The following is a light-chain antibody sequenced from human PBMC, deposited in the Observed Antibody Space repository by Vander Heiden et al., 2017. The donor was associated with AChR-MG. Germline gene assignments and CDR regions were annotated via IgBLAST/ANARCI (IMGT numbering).Light chain of an antibody. CDR2: LGS. CDR1: QSLLHSNGYNY. V-gene: IGKV2-28*01. Sequence: DIVRTQSPLSLPVTPGEPASISCRSSQSLLHSNGYNYLDWYLQKPGQSPQLLIYLGSNRASGVPDRFSGRGSGTDFTLKSSRVEAEDVGVYYCMQALQTPCTFGQGTKLEIK. J-gene: IGKJ2*02. CDR3: MQALQTPCT.